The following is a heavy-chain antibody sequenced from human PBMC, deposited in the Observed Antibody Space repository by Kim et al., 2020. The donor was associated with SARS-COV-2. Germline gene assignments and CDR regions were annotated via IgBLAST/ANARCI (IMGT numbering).Heavy chain of an antibody. CDR2: INTNTGNP. CDR1: GYTFTSYA. Sequence: ASVKVSCKASGYTFTSYAMNWVRQAPGQGLEWMGWINTNTGNPTYAQGFTGRFVFSLDTSVSTAYLQISSLKAEDTAVYYCARDPTYDSSGYHKGYYYYGMDVWGQGTTVTVSS. CDR3: ARDPTYDSSGYHKGYYYYGMDV. J-gene: IGHJ6*02. D-gene: IGHD3-22*01. V-gene: IGHV7-4-1*02.